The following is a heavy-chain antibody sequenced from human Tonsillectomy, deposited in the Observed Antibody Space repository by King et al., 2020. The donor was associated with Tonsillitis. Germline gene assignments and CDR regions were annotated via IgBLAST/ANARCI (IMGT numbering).Heavy chain of an antibody. CDR2: IYYRGST. Sequence: QLQESGPGLVKPSETLSLTCTVSGGSISSYYWSWIRQPPGKGLEWIGYIYYRGSTNYNPSLKSRVTLSVDTSKNQFSLKLGSLTAADTAVYYCARAGDYYDSSGYYGSYYFDYWGQGTLVTVSS. D-gene: IGHD3-22*01. V-gene: IGHV4-59*01. CDR3: ARAGDYYDSSGYYGSYYFDY. J-gene: IGHJ4*02. CDR1: GGSISSYY.